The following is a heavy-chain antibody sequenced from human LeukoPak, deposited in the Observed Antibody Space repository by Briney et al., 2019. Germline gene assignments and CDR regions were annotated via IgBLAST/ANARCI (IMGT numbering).Heavy chain of an antibody. Sequence: PGGSLRLSCAASGFTFSSYWMSWVRQAPGKGLEWVANIKQDGSEKYYVDSVKGRFTISRDNAKNSLYLQMNSLRAEDTAVYYCASGRVLNWFSAANFDYWGQGSLVTVSS. CDR3: ASGRVLNWFSAANFDY. CDR1: GFTFSSYW. J-gene: IGHJ4*02. V-gene: IGHV3-7*01. CDR2: IKQDGSEK. D-gene: IGHD1-20*01.